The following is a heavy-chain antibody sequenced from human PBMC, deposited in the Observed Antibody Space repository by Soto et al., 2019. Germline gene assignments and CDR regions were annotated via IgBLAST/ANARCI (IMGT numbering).Heavy chain of an antibody. J-gene: IGHJ4*02. CDR2: ITYTGDTT. CDR1: GFDFSSYA. D-gene: IGHD4-17*01. Sequence: DVYLLESGGTLVQPGGSLRLSCAASGFDFSSYAMTWFRQAPGKGLEWVSGITYTGDTTYYADSVKGRFTISRDNYRNTLYLQMISLRADDTAMYFCAKDWPGTSSVTSDYWGQGTLVTVSS. V-gene: IGHV3-23*01. CDR3: AKDWPGTSSVTSDY.